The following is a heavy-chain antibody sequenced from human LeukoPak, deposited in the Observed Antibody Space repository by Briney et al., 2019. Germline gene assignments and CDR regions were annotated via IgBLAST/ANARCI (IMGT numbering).Heavy chain of an antibody. CDR3: GRDEDIPTYPNWIDN. V-gene: IGHV1-18*01. J-gene: IGHJ4*02. CDR2: VSTYTGNT. D-gene: IGHD2-21*01. Sequence: ASVKVSSMASVYTFFNSGITWVRQAPGQGPEWIGWVSTYTGNTNYAEKLQGRVTMTTDISTDTAYMELRSLISDDTAVYYCGRDEDIPTYPNWIDNWGQGTLVTVSS. CDR1: VYTFFNSG.